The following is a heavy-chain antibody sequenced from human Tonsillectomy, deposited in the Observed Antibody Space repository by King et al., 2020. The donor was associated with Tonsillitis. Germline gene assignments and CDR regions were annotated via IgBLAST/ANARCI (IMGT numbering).Heavy chain of an antibody. CDR3: AREGCSSTSCYYYYGMDV. J-gene: IGHJ6*02. Sequence: VQLVESGAEVKKPGSSVKVSCKASGGTFSSYAISWVRQAPGQGLEWMGGIIPIFGTANYAQKFQGRVTITADESTSTAYMELSSLRSEDTAVYYCAREGCSSTSCYYYYGMDVWGQGTTVTVSS. D-gene: IGHD2-2*01. V-gene: IGHV1-69*01. CDR2: IIPIFGTA. CDR1: GGTFSSYA.